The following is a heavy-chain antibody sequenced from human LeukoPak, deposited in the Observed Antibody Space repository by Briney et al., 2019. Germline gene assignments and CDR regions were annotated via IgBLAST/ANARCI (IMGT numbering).Heavy chain of an antibody. D-gene: IGHD6-19*01. CDR2: ISGSGGST. CDR3: AKVSSGWYVGYFDY. Sequence: EGSLRLSCAASGFTFSSYAMSWVRQAPGKGLEWVSAISGSGGSTYYADSVKGRFTISRDNSKNTLYLQMNSLRAEDTAVYYCAKVSSGWYVGYFDYWGQGTLVTVSS. V-gene: IGHV3-23*01. CDR1: GFTFSSYA. J-gene: IGHJ4*02.